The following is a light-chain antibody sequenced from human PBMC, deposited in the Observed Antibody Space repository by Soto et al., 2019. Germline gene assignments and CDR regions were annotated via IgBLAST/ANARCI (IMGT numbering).Light chain of an antibody. CDR1: QSISTF. V-gene: IGKV1-39*01. Sequence: DIQMTQSPSSLSAPVGERVTITCRASQSISTFLNWYQRKPGEAPNLLIYAASSLQSGVPLRFSGSGSGTDFTLTISSLQPEDFATYYCQQSYSIPLTFGQGTRLEIK. J-gene: IGKJ5*01. CDR2: AAS. CDR3: QQSYSIPLT.